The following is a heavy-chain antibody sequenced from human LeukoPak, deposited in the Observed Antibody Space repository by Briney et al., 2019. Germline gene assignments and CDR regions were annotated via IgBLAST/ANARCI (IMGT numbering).Heavy chain of an antibody. V-gene: IGHV1-18*01. CDR2: ISDYSGDT. Sequence: ASVKVSCKASGYIFSTYGITWVRQAPGQGLEWMGWISDYSGDTNYAQKFQGRVTMTTDTSTSTAYMELRSLSSDDTAVYYCARDGVTYFDFWSGIRGASDYRGRGTLVTVS. CDR1: GYIFSTYG. J-gene: IGHJ4*02. D-gene: IGHD3-3*01. CDR3: ARDGVTYFDFWSGIRGASDY.